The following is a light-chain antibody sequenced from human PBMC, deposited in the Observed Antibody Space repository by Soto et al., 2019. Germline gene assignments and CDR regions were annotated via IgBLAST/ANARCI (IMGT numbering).Light chain of an antibody. Sequence: DIQMTQSPSTLSGSVGDRVTITCRASQTISSWLAWYQQKPGKDPKLLIYKASTFKSGAPSTFSGSGSGTEFTLTISSLQPDDFATYYCQHYNSYSEAFGQGTKVELK. CDR3: QHYNSYSEA. CDR1: QTISSW. J-gene: IGKJ1*01. CDR2: KAS. V-gene: IGKV1-5*03.